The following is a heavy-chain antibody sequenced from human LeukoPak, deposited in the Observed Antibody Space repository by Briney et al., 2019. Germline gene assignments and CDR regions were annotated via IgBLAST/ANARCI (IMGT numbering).Heavy chain of an antibody. CDR2: INWNGGST. V-gene: IGHV3-20*04. CDR3: ARETYCSSTSCLDY. CDR1: GFTFDDYG. Sequence: PGGSLRLSCAASGFTFDDYGMSWVRQAPGKGLECVSGINWNGGSTGYADSVKGRFTISRDNAKNSLYLQMNSLRAEDTALYYCARETYCSSTSCLDYWGQGTLVTVSS. J-gene: IGHJ4*02. D-gene: IGHD2-2*01.